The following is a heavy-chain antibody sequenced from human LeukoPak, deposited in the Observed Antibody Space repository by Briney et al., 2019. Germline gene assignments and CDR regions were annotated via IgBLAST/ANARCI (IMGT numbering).Heavy chain of an antibody. V-gene: IGHV3-11*04. CDR3: AREGVVPAAPYYYYMDV. Sequence: GGSLRLSCAASGFTLSDYYMSWIRQAPGKGLEWVSYISSSSSTIYYADSVKGQFTISRDNAKNSLYLQMNSLRAEDTAVYYCAREGVVPAAPYYYYMDVWGKGTTVTVSS. CDR1: GFTLSDYY. J-gene: IGHJ6*03. D-gene: IGHD2-2*01. CDR2: ISSSSSTI.